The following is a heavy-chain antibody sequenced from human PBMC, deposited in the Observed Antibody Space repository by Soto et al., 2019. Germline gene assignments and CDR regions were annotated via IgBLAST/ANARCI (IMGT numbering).Heavy chain of an antibody. Sequence: SLRLSCAASGFTFSSYGMHWVRQAPGKWLEWVAVISYDGSNKYYADSVKGRFTISRDNSKNTLYLQMNSLRAEDTAVYYCAKDIAVAGTVPPKYYYYYGMDVWGQGTTVTVSS. J-gene: IGHJ6*02. V-gene: IGHV3-30*18. CDR2: ISYDGSNK. CDR1: GFTFSSYG. D-gene: IGHD6-19*01. CDR3: AKDIAVAGTVPPKYYYYYGMDV.